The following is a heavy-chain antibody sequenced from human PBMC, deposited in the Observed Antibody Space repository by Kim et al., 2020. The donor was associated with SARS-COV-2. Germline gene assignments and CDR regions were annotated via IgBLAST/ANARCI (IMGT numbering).Heavy chain of an antibody. CDR3: AILPRDY. J-gene: IGHJ4*02. Sequence: HSGSSNYNPSLKRRVTISVDTSKNQFSLKLSSVTAADTAMYYCAILPRDYWGQGTLVTVSS. D-gene: IGHD3-10*01. V-gene: IGHV4-34*01. CDR2: HSGSS.